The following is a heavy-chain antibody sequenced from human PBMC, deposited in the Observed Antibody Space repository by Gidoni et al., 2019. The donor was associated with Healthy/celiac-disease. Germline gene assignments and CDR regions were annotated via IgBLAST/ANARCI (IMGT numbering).Heavy chain of an antibody. CDR2: ISGSGGST. Sequence: EVQLLESGGGLVQPGGSLRLSCAASGFPFSSYAMSWVRQAPGKGLEWVSAISGSGGSTYYADSVKGRFTISRDNSKNTLYLQMNSLRAEDTAVYYCASAPLYYDSTFDYWGQGTLVTVSS. J-gene: IGHJ4*02. CDR1: GFPFSSYA. V-gene: IGHV3-23*01. D-gene: IGHD3-22*01. CDR3: ASAPLYYDSTFDY.